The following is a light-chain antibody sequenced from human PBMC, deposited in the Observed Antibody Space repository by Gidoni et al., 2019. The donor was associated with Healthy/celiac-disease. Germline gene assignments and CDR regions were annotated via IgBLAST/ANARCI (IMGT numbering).Light chain of an antibody. CDR1: QSFLYSSNNKNY. CDR2: WAS. V-gene: IGKV4-1*01. J-gene: IGKJ2*04. CDR3: QQYYSTPRS. Sequence: DIVMTQSPDSLAMSLGDRATINCKSSQSFLYSSNNKNYLAWYQQKPGQPPKLLIYWASTRESGVPDRFSGSGSGTDFTLTTSSLQAEDVAVYYCQQYYSTPRSFGQGTKLEIK.